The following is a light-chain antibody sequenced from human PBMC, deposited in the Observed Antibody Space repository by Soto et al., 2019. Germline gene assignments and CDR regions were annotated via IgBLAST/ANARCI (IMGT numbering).Light chain of an antibody. CDR1: QSLLHSNGYNY. V-gene: IGKV2-28*01. CDR3: MQALQAPYT. J-gene: IGKJ2*01. Sequence: DIVMTQSPLSLPVTPGEPASFSCRSSQSLLHSNGYNYLDWYLQKPGQSPQLLIYLGSNRASGVPDRFSGSGSGTYFTLKISRLEAEDVGIYYCMQALQAPYTFGQGTRLEIK. CDR2: LGS.